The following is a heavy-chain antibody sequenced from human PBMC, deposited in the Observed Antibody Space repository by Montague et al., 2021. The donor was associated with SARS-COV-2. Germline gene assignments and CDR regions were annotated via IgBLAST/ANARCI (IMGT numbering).Heavy chain of an antibody. CDR2: SYYSGTT. Sequence: SETLSLTCTVSGDSFNSPKYYCAWIRQPPGKGLGWIGSSYYSGTTYDNPSLRSQVTISVDTSKTQFSLKMNSVTAADTAVYYCARGSYGSGSYHAFDIWSQGTVVAVPS. CDR1: GDSFNSPKYY. V-gene: IGHV4-39*01. CDR3: ARGSYGSGSYHAFDI. D-gene: IGHD3-10*01. J-gene: IGHJ3*02.